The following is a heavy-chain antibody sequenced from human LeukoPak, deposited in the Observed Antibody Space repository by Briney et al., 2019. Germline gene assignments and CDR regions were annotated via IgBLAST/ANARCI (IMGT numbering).Heavy chain of an antibody. CDR3: ARDSPYGSGSYLLNAFDI. J-gene: IGHJ3*02. CDR1: GGSISSSSYY. CDR2: IYYSGST. Sequence: SETLSLNCTVSGGSISSSSYYWGWIRQPPGKGLEWIGYIYYSGSTYYNPSLKSRVTISVDTSKNQFSLKLSSVTAADTAVYYCARDSPYGSGSYLLNAFDIWGQGTMVTVSS. D-gene: IGHD3-10*01. V-gene: IGHV4-31*03.